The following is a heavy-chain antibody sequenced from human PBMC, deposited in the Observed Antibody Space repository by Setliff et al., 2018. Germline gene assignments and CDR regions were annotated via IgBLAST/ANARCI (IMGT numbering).Heavy chain of an antibody. CDR3: ARGLQAYYDYLTGYPIYCYYGMDV. D-gene: IGHD3-9*01. V-gene: IGHV3-30-3*01. CDR1: GFTFSSYA. J-gene: IGHJ6*02. CDR2: ISYDGSNK. Sequence: QTGGSLRLSCAASGFTFSSYAMHWVRQAPGKGLEWVAVISYDGSNKYYADSVKGRFTISRDNSKNTLYLQMNSLRAEDTAVYYCARGLQAYYDYLTGYPIYCYYGMDVWGQGTTVTVSS.